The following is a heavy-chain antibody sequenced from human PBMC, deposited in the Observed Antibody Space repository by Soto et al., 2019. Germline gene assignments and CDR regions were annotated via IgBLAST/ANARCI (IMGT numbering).Heavy chain of an antibody. V-gene: IGHV3-23*01. CDR1: GFDFSNYG. Sequence: EVQLLESGGGLVQPGGSLRISCAAFGFDFSNYGMSWVRQAPGKGLEWVSAISGTAHASYYAASVKGRFTISRDNSKNPLYLHMNSLRVEDTAVYFCVKDAPQPFSDWGQGTLVTVSS. CDR3: VKDAPQPFSD. D-gene: IGHD3-3*02. J-gene: IGHJ4*02. CDR2: ISGTAHAS.